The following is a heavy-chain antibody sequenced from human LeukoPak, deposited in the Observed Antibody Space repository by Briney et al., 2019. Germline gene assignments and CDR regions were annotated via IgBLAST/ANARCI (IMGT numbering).Heavy chain of an antibody. Sequence: GGSLRLSCVASGFTVSSNYMSCVRQAPGKGLEWVSVIYSGGSTYYADSVKGRFTISRDNSKNTLYIQMNSLRAEDTAVYYCASGSGSYRTPYYYMDVWGTGTTVTVSS. J-gene: IGHJ6*03. D-gene: IGHD3-10*01. CDR1: GFTVSSNY. CDR2: IYSGGST. CDR3: ASGSGSYRTPYYYMDV. V-gene: IGHV3-53*01.